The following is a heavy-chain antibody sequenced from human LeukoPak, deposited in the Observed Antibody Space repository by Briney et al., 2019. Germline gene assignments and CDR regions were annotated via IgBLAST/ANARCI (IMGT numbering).Heavy chain of an antibody. CDR3: ARAVITMIPEGGYFDY. CDR1: GFTFSIYG. D-gene: IGHD3-22*01. CDR2: MSGSGGST. J-gene: IGHJ4*02. Sequence: GGSLRLSCAASGFTFSIYGMSWIRQAPGRGLEWVSAMSGSGGSTYYADSVKGRFTISRDNSKNTLYLQMNSLRAEDTAVYYCARAVITMIPEGGYFDYWGQGTLDTVSS. V-gene: IGHV3-23*01.